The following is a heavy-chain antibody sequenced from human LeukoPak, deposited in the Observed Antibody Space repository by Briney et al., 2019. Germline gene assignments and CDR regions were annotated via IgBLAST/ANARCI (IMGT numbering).Heavy chain of an antibody. Sequence: PSETLSLTCTVSGGSISSYYWSWIRQPPGKGLEWIGHISYSGSTNYNPSLKSRVTISVDTSKSQFSLKVSSVTAADTAVYSCARQSSGRSYGSGSSPLYYFDYWGQGILVTVSS. D-gene: IGHD3-10*01. CDR1: GGSISSYY. CDR2: ISYSGST. J-gene: IGHJ4*02. V-gene: IGHV4-59*08. CDR3: ARQSSGRSYGSGSSPLYYFDY.